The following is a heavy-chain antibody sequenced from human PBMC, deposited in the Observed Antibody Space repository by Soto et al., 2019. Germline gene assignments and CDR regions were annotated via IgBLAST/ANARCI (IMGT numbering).Heavy chain of an antibody. Sequence: GWSLRLSCSSSVFTFISYAMHWVRQAPGKGLEYVSAISSNGGSTYYADSVKGRFTISRDNSKNTLYLQMSSLRAEDTAVYYCVKDQVGSSSWYGYWGQGTLVTVSS. CDR3: VKDQVGSSSWYGY. CDR1: VFTFISYA. V-gene: IGHV3-64D*06. D-gene: IGHD6-13*01. CDR2: ISSNGGST. J-gene: IGHJ4*02.